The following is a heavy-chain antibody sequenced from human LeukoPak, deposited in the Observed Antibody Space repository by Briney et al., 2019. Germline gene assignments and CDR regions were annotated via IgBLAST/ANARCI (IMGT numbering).Heavy chain of an antibody. Sequence: PGGSLRLSCAVSGFTSGFTFSSRWMHWVRQAPGKGLEWVPVSKNDAISTSYADSVKGRFTVSRDNAQNTVYLQMNSLRVEDTAIYYCHPLAYTSNWGQGTLVTVSS. CDR1: GFTFSSRW. D-gene: IGHD2-2*02. V-gene: IGHV3-74*01. J-gene: IGHJ4*02. CDR3: HPLAYTSN. CDR2: SKNDAIST.